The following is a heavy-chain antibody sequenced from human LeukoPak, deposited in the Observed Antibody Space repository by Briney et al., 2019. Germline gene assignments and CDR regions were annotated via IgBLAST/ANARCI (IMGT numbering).Heavy chain of an antibody. CDR1: GGSFSGYY. J-gene: IGHJ5*02. CDR2: INHSGST. CDR3: ARAPQRAPYRLPTLNWFDP. V-gene: IGHV4-34*01. Sequence: KPSETLSLTCAVYGGSFSGYYWSWIRQPPGKGLEWIGEINHSGSTNYNPSLKSRVTISVDTSKNQFSLKLSSVTAADTAVYYCARAPQRAPYRLPTLNWFDPWGQGTLVTVSS. D-gene: IGHD2-2*01.